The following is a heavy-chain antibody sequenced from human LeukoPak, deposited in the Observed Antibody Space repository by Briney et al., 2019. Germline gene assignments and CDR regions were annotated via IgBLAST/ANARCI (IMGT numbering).Heavy chain of an antibody. V-gene: IGHV3-23*01. CDR2: ISGSGGST. J-gene: IGHJ5*02. D-gene: IGHD3-9*01. CDR3: FSPPNYDILTGYYTWFDP. Sequence: PGGSLRLSCAASGFTFSSYAMSWVRQAPGKGLEWVSAISGSGGSTYYADSVKGRFTISRDNSKNTLYLQMNSLRAEDTAVYYCFSPPNYDILTGYYTWFDPWGQGTLVTVSS. CDR1: GFTFSSYA.